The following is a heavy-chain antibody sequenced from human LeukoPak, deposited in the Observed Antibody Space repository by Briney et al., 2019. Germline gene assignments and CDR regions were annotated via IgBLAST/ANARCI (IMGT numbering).Heavy chain of an antibody. CDR2: IYYAVGT. CDR3: ARDRRVVPAAMNWFDP. J-gene: IGHJ5*02. Sequence: PSETLSLTCTVSGDSLSTLSYYWGWLRQPPGKGLEWIGSIYYAVGTYYNPSLKSRVTISIDTSKSQFSLKLSSVTAADTAVYYCARDRRVVPAAMNWFDPWGQGTLVTVSS. D-gene: IGHD2-2*01. V-gene: IGHV4-39*07. CDR1: GDSLSTLSYY.